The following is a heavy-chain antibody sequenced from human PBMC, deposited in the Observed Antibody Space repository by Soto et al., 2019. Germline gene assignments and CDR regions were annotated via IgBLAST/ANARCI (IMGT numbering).Heavy chain of an antibody. D-gene: IGHD6-13*01. CDR3: VRDLGSSDLDP. J-gene: IGHJ5*02. Sequence: PGGSLRLSCVASGFSLYSYVIHCVRQTPGKGLQWVAVISIDGTRTYYADSVKGRFTVSRDNSKNTQYLQMYGLTIEDTAIYYCVRDLGSSDLDPWAQGTLVTVPS. CDR1: GFSLYSYV. V-gene: IGHV3-30*01. CDR2: ISIDGTRT.